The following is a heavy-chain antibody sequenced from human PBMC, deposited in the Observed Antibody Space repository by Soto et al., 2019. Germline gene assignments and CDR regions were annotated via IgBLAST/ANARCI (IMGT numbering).Heavy chain of an antibody. Sequence: EASVKVSCKASGYTFTSYAMHWVRQAPGQRLEWMGWINAGNGNTKYSQKFQGRVTITRDTSASTAYMELSSLRSEDTAVYYCARHIYCSSTSCYRGWDWFGPWGQGTLVTVSS. D-gene: IGHD2-2*02. J-gene: IGHJ5*02. CDR2: INAGNGNT. CDR1: GYTFTSYA. CDR3: ARHIYCSSTSCYRGWDWFGP. V-gene: IGHV1-3*01.